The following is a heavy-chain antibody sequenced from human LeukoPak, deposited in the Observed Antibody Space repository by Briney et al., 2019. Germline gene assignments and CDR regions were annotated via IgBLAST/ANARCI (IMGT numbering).Heavy chain of an antibody. CDR2: IYYSGST. Sequence: SETLSLTCTVSGGSISSYYWSWIRQPPGKGLEWIGYIYYSGSTNYNPSLKSRVTISVDTSKNQFSLKLSSVTAADTAVYYCARVLAARQEYYYCYYMDVWGKGTTVTVSS. V-gene: IGHV4-59*01. J-gene: IGHJ6*03. CDR1: GGSISSYY. D-gene: IGHD6-6*01. CDR3: ARVLAARQEYYYCYYMDV.